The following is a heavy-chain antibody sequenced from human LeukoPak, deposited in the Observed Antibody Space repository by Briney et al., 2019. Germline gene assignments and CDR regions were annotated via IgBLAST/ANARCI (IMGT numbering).Heavy chain of an antibody. Sequence: SETLSLTCTVSGYSISSGYYWGWSRQPPGKGLEWIGSIYYSGSTYYNPSLKSRVTISVDTPKNQFSLKLSSVTAADTAVYYCARLLGVIRGFRYMDVWGKGTTVTISS. CDR1: GYSISSGYY. CDR3: ARLLGVIRGFRYMDV. D-gene: IGHD3-10*01. CDR2: IYYSGST. J-gene: IGHJ6*03. V-gene: IGHV4-38-2*02.